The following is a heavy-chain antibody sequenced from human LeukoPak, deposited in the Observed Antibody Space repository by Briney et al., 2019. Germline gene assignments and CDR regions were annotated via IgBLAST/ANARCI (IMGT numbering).Heavy chain of an antibody. D-gene: IGHD3-16*02. J-gene: IGHJ5*02. CDR3: ARGVSDYVWGSYRSGSNWFDP. V-gene: IGHV4-4*09. CDR2: IYTSGST. CDR1: GCSISSYY. Sequence: SETLSLTCTVSGCSISSYYWSWIRQPPGKGLEWIWYIYTSGSTNYNPSLKSRVTISVDTSKNQFSLKLSSVTAADTAVYYCARGVSDYVWGSYRSGSNWFDPWGQGTLVTVSS.